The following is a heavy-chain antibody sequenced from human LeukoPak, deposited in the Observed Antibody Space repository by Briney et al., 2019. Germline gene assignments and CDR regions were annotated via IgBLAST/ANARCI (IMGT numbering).Heavy chain of an antibody. CDR3: ARDLGGSYSDWFDP. V-gene: IGHV3-7*03. CDR1: GFTFSNYW. Sequence: GGSLRLSCAASGFTFSNYWMSWVRQAPGKGLEWVANIKQDGSEKYYVDSVKGRFTISRDDAKNSLYLQMNSLRAEDTAVYYCARDLGGSYSDWFDPWGQGTLVTVSS. J-gene: IGHJ5*02. D-gene: IGHD1-26*01. CDR2: IKQDGSEK.